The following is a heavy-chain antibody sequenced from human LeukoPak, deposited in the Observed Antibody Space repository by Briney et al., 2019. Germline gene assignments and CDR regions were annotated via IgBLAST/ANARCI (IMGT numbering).Heavy chain of an antibody. Sequence: GESPKISCKGSGYSFTSYWIGWVRQMPGKGLEWMGIIYHGDSDTRYSPSFQGQVTISADKSISTAYLQCSSLKASDTAMYYCARQSGFCTSTSCLGSFDYWGQGTLVTVSS. D-gene: IGHD2-2*01. CDR3: ARQSGFCTSTSCLGSFDY. J-gene: IGHJ4*02. CDR2: IYHGDSDT. CDR1: GYSFTSYW. V-gene: IGHV5-51*01.